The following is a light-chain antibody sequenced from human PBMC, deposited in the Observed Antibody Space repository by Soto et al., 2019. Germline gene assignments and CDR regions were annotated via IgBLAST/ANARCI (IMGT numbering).Light chain of an antibody. CDR3: SSYAGNSRYV. Sequence: QSALTQPPSASGSIGQAVTISCTGTSSDVGRYNYISWYQQRPGKAPKLIIYEVSKRPSGVPDRLSGFKYGNTASLTVSGLQAEDEADYYCSSYAGNSRYVFGTGTKVTVL. CDR2: EVS. CDR1: SSDVGRYNY. J-gene: IGLJ1*01. V-gene: IGLV2-8*01.